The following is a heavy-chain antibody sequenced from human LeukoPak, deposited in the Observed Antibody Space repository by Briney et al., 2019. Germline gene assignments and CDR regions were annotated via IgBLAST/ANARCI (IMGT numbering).Heavy chain of an antibody. CDR2: ISAYNGNT. Sequence: GASVKVSCKASGYTFTSYGISWVRQAPGQGLEWMGWISAYNGNTNYAQKLQGRVTMTTDTSTSTAYMELRSLRSDDTAVYYCARDLNADYYDSSGYQNWFDPWGQGTLVTVSS. D-gene: IGHD3-22*01. CDR3: ARDLNADYYDSSGYQNWFDP. CDR1: GYTFTSYG. J-gene: IGHJ5*02. V-gene: IGHV1-18*01.